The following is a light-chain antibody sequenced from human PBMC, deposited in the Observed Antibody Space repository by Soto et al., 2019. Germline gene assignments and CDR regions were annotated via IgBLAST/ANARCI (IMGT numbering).Light chain of an antibody. CDR1: QSVSSSY. Sequence: EIVLTQPPATLSLSPGQRATLSCRASQSVSSSYLAWYQQKPGQAHRLLIYGAYSRATGIQDRFSGSGSGTEFTLTIRRLEPEDFAVYYCKQYGSSPITFGQGTRLEIK. V-gene: IGKV3-20*01. J-gene: IGKJ5*01. CDR2: GAY. CDR3: KQYGSSPIT.